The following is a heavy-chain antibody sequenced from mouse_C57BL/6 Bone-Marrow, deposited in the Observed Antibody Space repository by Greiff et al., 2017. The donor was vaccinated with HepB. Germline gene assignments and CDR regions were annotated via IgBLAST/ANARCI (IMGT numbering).Heavy chain of an antibody. V-gene: IGHV5-12*01. CDR3: ARQGYYGSSYCYAMDY. CDR2: ISNGGGST. D-gene: IGHD1-1*01. CDR1: GFTFSDYY. J-gene: IGHJ4*01. Sequence: EVNVVESGGGLVQPGGSLKLSCAASGFTFSDYYMYWVRQTPEKRLEWVAYISNGGGSTYYPDTVKGRFTISRDNAKNTLYLQMSRLKSEDTAMYYCARQGYYGSSYCYAMDYWGQGTSVTVSS.